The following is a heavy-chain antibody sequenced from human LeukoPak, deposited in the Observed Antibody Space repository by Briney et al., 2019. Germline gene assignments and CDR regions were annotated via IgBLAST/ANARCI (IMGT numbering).Heavy chain of an antibody. D-gene: IGHD3-3*01. CDR3: ARGDGYDFWSGLAPFDY. V-gene: IGHV4-39*07. CDR2: IYYSGST. Sequence: SETLSLTCTVSGGSISSSSYYWGWIRQPPGKGLEWIGSIYYSGSTYYNPSLKSRVTISVDRSKNQFSLKLSSVTAADTAVYYCARGDGYDFWSGLAPFDYWGQGTLVTVSS. CDR1: GGSISSSSYY. J-gene: IGHJ4*02.